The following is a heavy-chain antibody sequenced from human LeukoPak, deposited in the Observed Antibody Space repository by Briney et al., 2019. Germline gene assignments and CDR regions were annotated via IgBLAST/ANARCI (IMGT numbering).Heavy chain of an antibody. CDR1: GFTFSSYS. CDR2: ISSSSYI. Sequence: PGGSLRLSCAASGFTFSSYSMNWVRQAPGKGLEWVSSISSSSYIYYADSVKGRFTISRDNAKNSLYLQMNSLRAEDTAVYYCARDNGWELLGYYYYYYMDVWGKGTTVTVSS. D-gene: IGHD1-26*01. V-gene: IGHV3-21*01. CDR3: ARDNGWELLGYYYYYYMDV. J-gene: IGHJ6*03.